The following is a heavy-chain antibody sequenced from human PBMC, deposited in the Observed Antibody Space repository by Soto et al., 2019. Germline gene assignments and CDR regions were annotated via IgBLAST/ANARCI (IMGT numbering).Heavy chain of an antibody. CDR3: ARCAGLSYASTGFDI. V-gene: IGHV4-61*03. CDR2: IYYTGST. J-gene: IGHJ4*02. Sequence: QVQLQESGPGLVKPSETLSPTCTVFGASVSSGTYYWSWIRPAPGKGMEWVGHIYYTGSTYYNPSRNNLVTQAVDTAKNLFSLQLTSVTAADTAVYYGARCAGLSYASTGFDIWGQGTLVTVSS. CDR1: GASVSSGTYY. D-gene: IGHD2-2*01.